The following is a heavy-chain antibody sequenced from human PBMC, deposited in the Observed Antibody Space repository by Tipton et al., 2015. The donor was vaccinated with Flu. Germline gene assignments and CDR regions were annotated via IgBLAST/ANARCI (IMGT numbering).Heavy chain of an antibody. CDR3: ARRDYSNYVSEPKNWFDS. CDR1: GDSIISNFY. D-gene: IGHD4-11*01. J-gene: IGHJ5*01. CDR2: ILHLGTT. Sequence: TLSLTCDVSGDSIISNFYWAWIRQSPEKGLEWIASILHLGTTFSNLSLRSRVTISVARSKSQFSLRVTSVTAADTAVYYCARRDYSNYVSEPKNWFDSWGQGTLVTVSS. V-gene: IGHV4-38-2*01.